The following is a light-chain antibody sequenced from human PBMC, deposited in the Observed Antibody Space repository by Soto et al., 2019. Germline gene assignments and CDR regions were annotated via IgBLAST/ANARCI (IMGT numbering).Light chain of an antibody. Sequence: EIVLTQSPGTLSLSPGERATLSCRASQSVSSSYLAWYQQKPGQAPRLLIYGASSRATGIPDRFSGSGSGTDFTLTISRLEPEDFALYYCQQYGSSPLTFGGGTRVEFK. CDR1: QSVSSSY. CDR3: QQYGSSPLT. CDR2: GAS. J-gene: IGKJ4*01. V-gene: IGKV3-20*01.